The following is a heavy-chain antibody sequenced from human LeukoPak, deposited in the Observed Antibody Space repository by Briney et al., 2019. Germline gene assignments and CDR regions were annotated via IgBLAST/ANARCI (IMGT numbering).Heavy chain of an antibody. D-gene: IGHD2-2*01. Sequence: SETLSLTCTVSGGSISSGGYYWSWIRQHPGKGLEWIGYIYYSGSTYYNPSLKSRVTISVDTSKNQFSLKLSSVTAADTAVYYCARADGVVVPARNGWFDPWGQGTQVTVSS. J-gene: IGHJ5*02. CDR2: IYYSGST. CDR1: GGSISSGGYY. CDR3: ARADGVVVPARNGWFDP. V-gene: IGHV4-31*03.